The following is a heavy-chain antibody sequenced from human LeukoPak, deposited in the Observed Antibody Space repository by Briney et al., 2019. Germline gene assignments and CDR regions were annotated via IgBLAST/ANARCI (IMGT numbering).Heavy chain of an antibody. V-gene: IGHV3-23*01. J-gene: IGHJ4*02. Sequence: GGSLRLSCAASGITLSSYAMSWVRQAPGKGLEWVSAISGSGGSTYYADSVKGRFTISRDNSKNTLYLQMNSLRAEDTAVYYCAKDPTMIVVVIPDYWGQGTLVTVSS. CDR1: GITLSSYA. CDR3: AKDPTMIVVVIPDY. D-gene: IGHD3-22*01. CDR2: ISGSGGST.